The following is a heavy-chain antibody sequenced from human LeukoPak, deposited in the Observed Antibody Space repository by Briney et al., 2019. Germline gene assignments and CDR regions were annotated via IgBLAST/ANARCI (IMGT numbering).Heavy chain of an antibody. D-gene: IGHD3-10*01. V-gene: IGHV1-2*04. J-gene: IGHJ4*02. Sequence: ASVKVSCKAFGYTFTNFGITWVRQAPGQGLEWMGWINPNSGGTNYAQKFQGWVTMTRDTSISTAYMELSRLRSDDTAVYYCARAPKGLWFGESYYFDYWGQGTLVTVSS. CDR1: GYTFTNFG. CDR2: INPNSGGT. CDR3: ARAPKGLWFGESYYFDY.